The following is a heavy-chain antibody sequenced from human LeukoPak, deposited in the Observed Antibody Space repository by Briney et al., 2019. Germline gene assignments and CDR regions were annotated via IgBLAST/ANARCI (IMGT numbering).Heavy chain of an antibody. Sequence: GGSLRLSCAASGFTFSNYEMNWVRQAPGKGREWVSYINGGGANIYYADSVQGRFTISRDNAKNSLYLQMNNLRVEDTAVYYCARLLIVGTNYDYWGQGTLVTVSS. D-gene: IGHD1-26*01. CDR1: GFTFSNYE. CDR3: ARLLIVGTNYDY. CDR2: INGGGANI. V-gene: IGHV3-48*03. J-gene: IGHJ4*02.